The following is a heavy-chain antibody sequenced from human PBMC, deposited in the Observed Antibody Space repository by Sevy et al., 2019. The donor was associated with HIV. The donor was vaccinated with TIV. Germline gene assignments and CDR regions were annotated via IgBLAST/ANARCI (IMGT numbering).Heavy chain of an antibody. Sequence: GESLKISCKGSGYSFTSYWIGWVRQMPGKGLEWMGIIYPGDSDTRYSPSFQGQVTISADKSISTAYLQWSSLKASDTAMSYCARLGYCGGGSCYSGYYYGMDVWGQGTTVTVSS. V-gene: IGHV5-51*01. J-gene: IGHJ6*02. CDR1: GYSFTSYW. D-gene: IGHD2-15*01. CDR2: IYPGDSDT. CDR3: ARLGYCGGGSCYSGYYYGMDV.